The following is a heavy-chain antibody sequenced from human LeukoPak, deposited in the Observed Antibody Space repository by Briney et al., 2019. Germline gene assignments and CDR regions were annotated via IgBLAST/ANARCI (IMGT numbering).Heavy chain of an antibody. Sequence: GGSLRLSCAASGFTFSSYAMSWVRKAPGKGLEWVSAISGSGGSTYYADSVKGRFTISRDKSKNTLYLRMNSLRDEDTAVYYCAKEGDVVVLAANWCDPWGPGTPFTVSS. CDR2: ISGSGGST. V-gene: IGHV3-23*01. D-gene: IGHD2-15*01. J-gene: IGHJ5*02. CDR3: AKEGDVVVLAANWCDP. CDR1: GFTFSSYA.